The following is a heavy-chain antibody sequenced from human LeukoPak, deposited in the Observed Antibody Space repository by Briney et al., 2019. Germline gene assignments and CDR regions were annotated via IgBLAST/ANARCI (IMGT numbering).Heavy chain of an antibody. CDR2: ISWDGAST. J-gene: IGHJ4*02. D-gene: IGHD5-24*01. V-gene: IGHV3-43*01. Sequence: GGSLRLSCAASGFTFDDYTMHWVRQAPGKGLGWVSLISWDGASTYYADSVKGRFTISKDSSKNSLYLQMNSLRTEDSALYYCAKGSTISMVDWGQGTLVTVSS. CDR3: AKGSTISMVD. CDR1: GFTFDDYT.